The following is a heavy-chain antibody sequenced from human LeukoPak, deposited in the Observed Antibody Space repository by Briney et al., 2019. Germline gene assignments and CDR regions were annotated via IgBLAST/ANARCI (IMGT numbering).Heavy chain of an antibody. CDR2: IYSGGST. D-gene: IGHD3-22*01. CDR3: ANYYYDSSGYIAN. Sequence: GGSLRLSCAASGFSVSNNYMSWVRQAPGKGLEWVSVIYSGGSTFYADSVKGRFTISRDNSKNTLYLQMNSLRAEDTAVYYCANYYYDSSGYIANWGQGTLVTVSS. J-gene: IGHJ4*02. V-gene: IGHV3-66*01. CDR1: GFSVSNNY.